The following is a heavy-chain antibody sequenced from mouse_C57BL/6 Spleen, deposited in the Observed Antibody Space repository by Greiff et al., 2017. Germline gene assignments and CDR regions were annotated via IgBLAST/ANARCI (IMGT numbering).Heavy chain of an antibody. CDR1: GYTFTGYW. Sequence: QVQLQQSGAELMKPGASVKLSCKATGYTFTGYWIEWVKQRPGHGLEWIGEILPGSGSTNYNEKFKGKATFTADTSSNTAYMQLGSLTTEDSAIYYCARWGIYYYGSSYVGFAYWGQGTLVTVSA. CDR2: ILPGSGST. J-gene: IGHJ3*01. CDR3: ARWGIYYYGSSYVGFAY. D-gene: IGHD1-1*01. V-gene: IGHV1-9*01.